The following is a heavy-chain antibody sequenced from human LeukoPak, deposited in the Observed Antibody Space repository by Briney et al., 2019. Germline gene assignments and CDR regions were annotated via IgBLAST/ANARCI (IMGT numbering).Heavy chain of an antibody. CDR3: ARGYCSGGSCYPYYFDY. V-gene: IGHV4-38-2*02. D-gene: IGHD2-15*01. CDR2: SYHSGST. Sequence: PSETLSLTCTVSGYSISSSYYWGWIRQPPGKGLEWIGSSYHSGSTYYNPSLKGRVTMSLETSKNQFSLKLRSVTAADTAVYYCARGYCSGGSCYPYYFDYWGQGTLVTVSS. CDR1: GYSISSSYY. J-gene: IGHJ4*02.